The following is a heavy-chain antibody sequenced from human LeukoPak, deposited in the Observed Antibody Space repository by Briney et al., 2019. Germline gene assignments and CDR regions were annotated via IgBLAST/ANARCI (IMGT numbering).Heavy chain of an antibody. CDR1: GGSISSTSYY. CDR2: INHSGST. CDR3: ARAPSASYYYYMDV. J-gene: IGHJ6*03. Sequence: SETLSLTCTVSGGSISSTSYYCGWIRQPPGKGLEWIGEINHSGSTNYNPSLKSRVTISVDTSKNQFSLKLSSVTAADTAVYYCARAPSASYYYYMDVWGKGTTVTVSS. V-gene: IGHV4-39*07.